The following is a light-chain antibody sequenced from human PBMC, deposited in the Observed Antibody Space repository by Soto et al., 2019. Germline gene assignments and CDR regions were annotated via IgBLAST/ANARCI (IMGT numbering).Light chain of an antibody. V-gene: IGLV1-44*01. J-gene: IGLJ2*01. CDR2: HNN. CDR1: SSNIGSST. CDR3: ATWDGSLNGVV. Sequence: QSVLTQPPSASGTPGQRVTISCSGSSSNIGSSTVNWYQQLPGTAPKLLIYHNNQRPSGVPDRFSGSKYGTSASLAISGLQSEDEADYYCATWDGSLNGVVFGGGTKLTVL.